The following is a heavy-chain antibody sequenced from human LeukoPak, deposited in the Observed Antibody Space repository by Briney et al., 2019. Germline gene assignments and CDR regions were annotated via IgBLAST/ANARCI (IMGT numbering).Heavy chain of an antibody. CDR3: ARVLVDCSGGSCYYFDY. CDR2: IYYSGSP. CDR1: GGSISSGDYY. Sequence: SETLSLTCTVSGGSISSGDYYWSWIRQPPGKGLEWIGYIYYSGSPYSNPSLKSRLTISVDTSKNQFSLKLSSVTAADTAVYYCARVLVDCSGGSCYYFDYWGQGTLVTVSS. V-gene: IGHV4-30-4*01. J-gene: IGHJ4*02. D-gene: IGHD2-15*01.